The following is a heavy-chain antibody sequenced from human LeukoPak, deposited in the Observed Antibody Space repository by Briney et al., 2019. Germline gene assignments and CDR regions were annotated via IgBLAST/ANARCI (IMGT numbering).Heavy chain of an antibody. D-gene: IGHD6-13*01. J-gene: IGHJ4*02. CDR3: AKGSGYSSSWYYPNY. CDR1: GFTFSSYA. CDR2: ISGSGGST. V-gene: IGHV3-23*01. Sequence: GGSLRLSCAASGFTFSSYAMSWVRQAPGKGLEWVSSISGSGGSTYYADSVKGRFTISRDNSKNTLYLQMNSLRAEDTAVYYCAKGSGYSSSWYYPNYWGQGTLVTVSS.